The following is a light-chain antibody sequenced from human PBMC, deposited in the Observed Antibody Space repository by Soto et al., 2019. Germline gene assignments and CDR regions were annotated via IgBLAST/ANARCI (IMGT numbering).Light chain of an antibody. V-gene: IGLV2-14*01. CDR1: SSDVGDYNY. J-gene: IGLJ2*01. CDR2: EVS. CDR3: SSYTSSSTLVV. Sequence: QSALTQPASVSGSPGQSITISCTGTSSDVGDYNYVSWYQQHPGTAPKLMIYEVSNRPSGVSNRFSGSKSGNTASLTISGLQTEDEADYYCSSYTSSSTLVVFGGGTKLTVL.